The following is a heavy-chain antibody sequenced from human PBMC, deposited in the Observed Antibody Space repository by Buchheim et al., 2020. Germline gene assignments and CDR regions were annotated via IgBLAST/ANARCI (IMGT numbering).Heavy chain of an antibody. V-gene: IGHV4-31*03. D-gene: IGHD2-2*01. Sequence: QVQLQESGPGLVKPSQTLSLTCTVSGGSISSGGYYWSWIRQHPGKGLEWIGYIYYSGSTYYNPPLKSRVTISVDTSKNQFSLKLSSVTAADTAVYYCARGLTEAVVPAATKGYIDYWGQGTL. CDR1: GGSISSGGYY. CDR3: ARGLTEAVVPAATKGYIDY. J-gene: IGHJ4*02. CDR2: IYYSGST.